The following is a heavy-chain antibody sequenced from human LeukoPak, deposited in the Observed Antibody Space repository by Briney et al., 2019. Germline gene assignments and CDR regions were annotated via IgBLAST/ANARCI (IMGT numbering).Heavy chain of an antibody. CDR1: GFSFSSYS. CDR2: ITSSSNSI. V-gene: IGHV3-48*01. J-gene: IGHJ1*01. CDR3: AKSLDLYCSSTSCYTEYFQH. Sequence: PGGSLRLSCAASGFSFSSYSMCWVRQAPGKRLEWLSYITSSSNSIYYADSVKGRFTISRDNSKNTLYLQMNSLRAEDTAVYYCAKSLDLYCSSTSCYTEYFQHWGQGTLVTVSS. D-gene: IGHD2-2*02.